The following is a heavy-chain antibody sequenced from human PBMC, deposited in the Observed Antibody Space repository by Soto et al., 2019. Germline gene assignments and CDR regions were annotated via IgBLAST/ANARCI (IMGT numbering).Heavy chain of an antibody. Sequence: HPGGSLRLSCAASGFTLSDHYMDWVRQAPGKGLEWVGRTRNKANGYTTEYAASVKGRFTISRDDSENSLFLQMNSLKTEDTAVYYCVRLTSGYNGFYYLDYWGQGTLVTVSS. CDR1: GFTLSDHY. V-gene: IGHV3-72*01. J-gene: IGHJ4*02. CDR2: TRNKANGYTT. CDR3: VRLTSGYNGFYYLDY. D-gene: IGHD5-12*01.